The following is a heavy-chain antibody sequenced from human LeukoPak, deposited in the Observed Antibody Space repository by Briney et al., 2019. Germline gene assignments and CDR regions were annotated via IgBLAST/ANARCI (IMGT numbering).Heavy chain of an antibody. Sequence: PGGSLRLSCAASGFTFSSYWMSWVRQAPGKGLEWVANIKQDGSEKYYVDSVKGRFTISRDNAKNSLYLQMNSLRAEDTAVYYCARLTIVVVTQWFDPWGQGTLVTVSS. CDR3: ARLTIVVVTQWFDP. CDR2: IKQDGSEK. CDR1: GFTFSSYW. J-gene: IGHJ5*02. V-gene: IGHV3-7*01. D-gene: IGHD2-21*02.